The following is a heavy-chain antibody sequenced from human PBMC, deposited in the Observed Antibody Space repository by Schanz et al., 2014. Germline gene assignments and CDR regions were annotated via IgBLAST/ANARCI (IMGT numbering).Heavy chain of an antibody. CDR1: GFTVNTNY. J-gene: IGHJ4*02. D-gene: IGHD1-1*01. CDR3: ARDGVAATTDFEY. V-gene: IGHV3-11*06. CDR2: MYINSGST. Sequence: QVQLVESGGGLVKPGGSLRLSCAVSGFTVNTNYMSWVRQAPGKGLEWISSMYINSGSTQYADSVKGRFTISRDNAKSSLHLQINSLRADDTAVYYCARDGVAATTDFEYWGQGALVTVSS.